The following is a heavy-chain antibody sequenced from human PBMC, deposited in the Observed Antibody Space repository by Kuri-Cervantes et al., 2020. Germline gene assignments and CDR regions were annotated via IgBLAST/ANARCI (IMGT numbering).Heavy chain of an antibody. V-gene: IGHV1-69*13. Sequence: SVKVSCKASGYTFTGYYMHWVRQAPGQGLEWMGGIIPIFGTANYAQKFQGRVTITADESTSTAYMELSSLRSEDTAVYYCAAGEGDRARGIVVVYNDYWGQGTLVTVSS. D-gene: IGHD3-22*01. CDR3: AAGEGDRARGIVVVYNDY. CDR2: IIPIFGTA. J-gene: IGHJ4*02. CDR1: GYTFTGYY.